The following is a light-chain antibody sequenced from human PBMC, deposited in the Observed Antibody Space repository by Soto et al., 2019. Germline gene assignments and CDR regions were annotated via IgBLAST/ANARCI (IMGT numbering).Light chain of an antibody. CDR1: QSVSSN. CDR2: DAS. Sequence: EIVMTQSPTTLSVSPGERATLSCRASQSVSSNLAWYQQKPGQAPRLLIYDASNRATGIPARFSGSGSGTDFTLTISSLEPEGFAVYYCQHRSNWPLTFAGGTKVDIK. V-gene: IGKV3-11*01. CDR3: QHRSNWPLT. J-gene: IGKJ4*01.